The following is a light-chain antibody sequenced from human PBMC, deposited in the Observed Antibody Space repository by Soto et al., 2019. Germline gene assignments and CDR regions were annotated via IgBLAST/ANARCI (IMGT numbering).Light chain of an antibody. V-gene: IGLV2-11*01. CDR2: DVN. J-gene: IGLJ2*01. Sequence: QSVLTQPRSVSGSPGQSVTISCTGTSSDVGTYNHVSWYQQHPGKAPKVMIYDVNKRSSTVPDRFSGSKSGNTASLTISGLQAEDEADYYCSSYAGTYSVVFGGWTKLTVL. CDR1: SSDVGTYNH. CDR3: SSYAGTYSVV.